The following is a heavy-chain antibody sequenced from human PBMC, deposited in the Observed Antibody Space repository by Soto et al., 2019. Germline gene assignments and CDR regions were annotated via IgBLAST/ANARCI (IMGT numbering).Heavy chain of an antibody. D-gene: IGHD1-20*01. CDR3: TRAYLYKF. Sequence: VGSLRLSCTASGFTFSSYDMNWVRQAPGKGLEWVSYISGSGTNIYYADSVKGRFTLSRDNAKNSLYLQMNSLRAEDTAAYYCTRAYLYKFWGPGILVTVSS. V-gene: IGHV3-48*03. CDR1: GFTFSSYD. J-gene: IGHJ4*02. CDR2: ISGSGTNI.